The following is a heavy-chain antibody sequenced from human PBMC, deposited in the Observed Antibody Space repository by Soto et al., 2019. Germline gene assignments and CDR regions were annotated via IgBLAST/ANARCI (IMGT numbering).Heavy chain of an antibody. CDR2: IYYGGST. Sequence: PSETLSLTCTVSGGSISGYYGSWIRQPPGKGLEWIGYIYYGGSTSYNPSLKSRVTIVVDTFKNQFSLKLSSVTAADTAVYYCVRVRNGYDFYFDYWGQGALVTVSS. D-gene: IGHD5-12*01. CDR1: GGSISGYY. V-gene: IGHV4-59*01. CDR3: VRVRNGYDFYFDY. J-gene: IGHJ4*02.